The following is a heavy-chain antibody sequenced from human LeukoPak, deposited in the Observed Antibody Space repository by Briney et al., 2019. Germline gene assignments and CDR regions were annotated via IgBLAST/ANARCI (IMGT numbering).Heavy chain of an antibody. CDR3: AILYYYDSSGYYEGFDYFDY. J-gene: IGHJ4*02. CDR2: INPNSGGT. D-gene: IGHD3-22*01. CDR1: GYTFTGYY. V-gene: IGHV1-2*02. Sequence: ASVKVSCKASGYTFTGYYMHWVRQAPGQGLEWMGWINPNSGGTNYAQKIQGRVTMTRDTSISTAYMELSRLRSDDTAVYYCAILYYYDSSGYYEGFDYFDYWGQGTLVTVSS.